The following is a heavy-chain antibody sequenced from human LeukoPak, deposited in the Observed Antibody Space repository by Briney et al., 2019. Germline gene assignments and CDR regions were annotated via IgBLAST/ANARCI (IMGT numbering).Heavy chain of an antibody. CDR3: ARDRYYFGSGSYPWYFDL. D-gene: IGHD3-10*01. CDR2: IKQDGSET. V-gene: IGHV3-7*01. Sequence: GGSLRLSCAASGFIFSTYWMSWVRQAPGKGLECVANIKQDGSETHYVDSVKGRFTISRDNGRNSVYLQMNSLRAEDTAVYYCARDRYYFGSGSYPWYFDLWGRGTLVTVSS. J-gene: IGHJ2*01. CDR1: GFIFSTYW.